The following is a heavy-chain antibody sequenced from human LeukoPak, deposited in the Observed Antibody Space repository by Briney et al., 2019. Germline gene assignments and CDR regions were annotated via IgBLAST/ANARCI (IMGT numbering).Heavy chain of an antibody. V-gene: IGHV4-59*01. Sequence: SETLSLTCTVSGGSISSYYWSWIRQPPGKGLEWIGYIYYSGSTNYNPSLKSRVTISADTSKNQFSLKLSSVTAADTAVYYCARFAAAENFDYWGQGTLVTVSS. D-gene: IGHD6-13*01. J-gene: IGHJ4*02. CDR3: ARFAAAENFDY. CDR1: GGSISSYY. CDR2: IYYSGST.